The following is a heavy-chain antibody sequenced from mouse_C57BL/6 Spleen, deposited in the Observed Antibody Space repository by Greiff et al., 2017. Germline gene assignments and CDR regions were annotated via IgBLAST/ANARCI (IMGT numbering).Heavy chain of an antibody. D-gene: IGHD1-1*01. J-gene: IGHJ2*01. V-gene: IGHV1-55*01. CDR2: IYPGSGST. CDR3: ARGTTTVVATDY. CDR1: GYTFTSYW. Sequence: QVQLQQPGAELVKPGASVKMSCKASGYTFTSYWITWVKQRPGQGLEWIGDIYPGSGSTNYNEKFKSKATLTVDTSSSTAYMQRSSLTAEDSAVYYCARGTTTVVATDYWGQGTTLTVSS.